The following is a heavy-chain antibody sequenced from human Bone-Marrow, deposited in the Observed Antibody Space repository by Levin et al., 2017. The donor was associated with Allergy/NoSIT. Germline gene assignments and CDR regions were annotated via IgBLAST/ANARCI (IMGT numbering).Heavy chain of an antibody. CDR2: ISGSGGST. CDR1: GFTFSSYA. J-gene: IGHJ4*02. D-gene: IGHD3-10*01. CDR3: AKLGRGSGQGIDY. Sequence: SCAASGFTFSSYAMSWVRQAPGKGLEWVSAISGSGGSTYYADSVKGRFTISRDNSKNTLYLQMNSLRAEDTAVYYCAKLGRGSGQGIDYWGQGTLVTVSS. V-gene: IGHV3-23*01.